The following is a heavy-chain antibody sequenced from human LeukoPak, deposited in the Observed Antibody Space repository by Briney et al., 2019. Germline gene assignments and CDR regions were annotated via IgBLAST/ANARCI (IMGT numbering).Heavy chain of an antibody. CDR1: GYSFNNHW. D-gene: IGHD3-3*01. J-gene: IGHJ6*03. CDR3: ARLTTYYDFSSGHYRPGGDYYMDV. Sequence: GESLKISCKGSGYSFNNHWIGWVRQMPGKGLEWMGIIYPGDSDTKYSPSFQGQVTTSADKSISTAYLQWSSLKASDTAIYYCARLTTYYDFSSGHYRPGGDYYMDVWGKGTTVTVSS. CDR2: IYPGDSDT. V-gene: IGHV5-51*01.